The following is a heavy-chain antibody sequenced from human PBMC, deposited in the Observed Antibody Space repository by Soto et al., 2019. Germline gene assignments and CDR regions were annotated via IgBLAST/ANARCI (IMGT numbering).Heavy chain of an antibody. CDR3: ARASGESYPGSRVFDS. CDR2: ILNTGGDT. Sequence: PGGSLRLSCAASGFTFSSYAMTWVRQAPGKGLEWVSVILNTGGDTLYADSVKGRFTISRDNSKDTLYLQMNILRAEGTAIYYCARASGESYPGSRVFDSWGQGTRVTVSS. D-gene: IGHD3-10*01. V-gene: IGHV3-23*01. J-gene: IGHJ4*02. CDR1: GFTFSSYA.